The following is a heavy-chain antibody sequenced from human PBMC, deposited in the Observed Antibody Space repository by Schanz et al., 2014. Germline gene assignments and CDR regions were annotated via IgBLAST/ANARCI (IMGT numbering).Heavy chain of an antibody. Sequence: VQLVESGGGLVKPGGSLRLSRVASGVTFSSYAMSWVRQASGKGLEWVSAISGSGASTYYADSVKGRFTISRDNSKNTLYLQMNSLRAEDTAVYYCAKDQGSYGSGSYSYFDYWGQGTLATVSS. J-gene: IGHJ4*02. CDR2: ISGSGAST. CDR3: AKDQGSYGSGSYSYFDY. V-gene: IGHV3-23*04. CDR1: GVTFSSYA. D-gene: IGHD3-10*01.